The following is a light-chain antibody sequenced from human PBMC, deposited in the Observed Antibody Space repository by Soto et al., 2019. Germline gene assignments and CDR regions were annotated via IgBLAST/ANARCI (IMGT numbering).Light chain of an antibody. J-gene: IGKJ4*01. CDR3: MQTTQFPLT. V-gene: IGKV2-24*01. Sequence: DIVLTQTPLSSPVTLGQPASISCRSSQSLVHSDGNTYLNWLQQRPGQPPRLLIYEVSNRFPGVPDRFSGSGAGTDFTLEISRVEAEDVGVYYCMQTTQFPLTFGGGTKVDIK. CDR1: QSLVHSDGNTY. CDR2: EVS.